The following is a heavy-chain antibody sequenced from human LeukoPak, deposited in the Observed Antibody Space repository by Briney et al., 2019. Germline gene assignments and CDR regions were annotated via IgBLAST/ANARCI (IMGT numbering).Heavy chain of an antibody. J-gene: IGHJ4*02. Sequence: PSETLSLTCAVYGGSFSGYYWSWIRQPPGKGLEWIGYIYYSGSTNYNPSLKSRVTISVDTSKNQFSLKLSSVTAADTAVYYCARGDHDYGDYWGQGTLVTVSS. CDR3: ARGDHDYGDY. V-gene: IGHV4-59*01. CDR2: IYYSGST. CDR1: GGSFSGYY.